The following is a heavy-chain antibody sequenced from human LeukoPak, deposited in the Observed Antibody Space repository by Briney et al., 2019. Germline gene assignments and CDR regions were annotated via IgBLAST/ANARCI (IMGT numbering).Heavy chain of an antibody. V-gene: IGHV1-2*02. J-gene: IGHJ3*02. CDR3: ARVGGLAGAGKGNTFDI. CDR1: GYTFTGYY. D-gene: IGHD6-13*01. CDR2: INPNSGST. Sequence: EASVKVSCKASGYTFTGYYMHWVRQAPGQGLEWMGSINPNSGSTNYAQKLQGRVTMTRDTSMSTAYLDLSRLRSDDTAVYYCARVGGLAGAGKGNTFDIWGQGTMGTVS.